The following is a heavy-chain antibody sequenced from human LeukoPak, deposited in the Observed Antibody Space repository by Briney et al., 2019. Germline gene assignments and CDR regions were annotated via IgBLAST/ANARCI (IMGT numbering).Heavy chain of an antibody. D-gene: IGHD6-19*01. CDR3: ARGLKYSSGWYYFDY. Sequence: GGSLRLSCAASGXTLSSNYVSWVRQAPGKGQEWVSVIYSGGSTYYADSVKGRFTISRDNSKNTLYLQMNSLRAEDTAVYYCARGLKYSSGWYYFDYWGQGTLVTVSS. CDR1: GXTLSSNY. V-gene: IGHV3-66*01. J-gene: IGHJ4*02. CDR2: IYSGGST.